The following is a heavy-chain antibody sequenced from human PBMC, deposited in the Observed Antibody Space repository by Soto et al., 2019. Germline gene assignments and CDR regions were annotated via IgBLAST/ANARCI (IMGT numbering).Heavy chain of an antibody. J-gene: IGHJ5*02. CDR3: AHVPAGFCSGGSCYSAFDP. CDR1: GFSLSTSGVG. V-gene: IGHV2-5*02. Sequence: QITLKESGPTLVKPTQALTLTCTFSGFSLSTSGVGVGWIRQPPGKALEWLALIYWDDDKRYSPSLKSRLTITTDTSKNQVVLTMTSMDPVDTATYYCAHVPAGFCSGGSCYSAFDPWGQGTLVTVSS. D-gene: IGHD2-15*01. CDR2: IYWDDDK.